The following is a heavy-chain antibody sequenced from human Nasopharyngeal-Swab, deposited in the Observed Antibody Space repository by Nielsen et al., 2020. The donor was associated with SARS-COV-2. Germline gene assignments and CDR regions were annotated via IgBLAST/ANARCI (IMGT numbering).Heavy chain of an antibody. J-gene: IGHJ6*02. V-gene: IGHV4-59*01. D-gene: IGHD3-22*01. CDR1: GDSLTNYF. CDR3: ARDLGYHTSGPRVGFYGMDV. Sequence: SETLSLTCTVSGDSLTNYFWSWIRQPPGKGLEWIGYIYDSGRTNYNPSLKSRVTMSADTSKSQFSLTLRSVTTADTAVYYCARDLGYHTSGPRVGFYGMDVWGQGTTVTVSS. CDR2: IYDSGRT.